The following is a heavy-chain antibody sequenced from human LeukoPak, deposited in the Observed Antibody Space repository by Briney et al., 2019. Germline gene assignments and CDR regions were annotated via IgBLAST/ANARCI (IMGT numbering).Heavy chain of an antibody. CDR2: IDWVDDK. D-gene: IGHD6-13*01. J-gene: IGHJ4*02. V-gene: IGHV2-70*20. CDR3: ARIRDPNGYFDS. CDR1: GFSLSTRGMC. Sequence: SGPALVKPTQTLTLTCTFSGFSLSTRGMCVSWVRQPPGKALEWLALIDWVDDKYYSTSLKTRLTISKDTSKNQVVLTMTNMDPVDTATYFCARIRDPNGYFDSWGQGALVTVSS.